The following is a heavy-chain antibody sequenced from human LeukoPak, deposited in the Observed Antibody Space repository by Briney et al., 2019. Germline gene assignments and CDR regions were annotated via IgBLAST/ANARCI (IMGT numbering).Heavy chain of an antibody. D-gene: IGHD3-16*01. CDR3: ARRRITGLGYFDY. CDR2: ISSSSTAI. Sequence: KPGGSLRLSCAASGFTFSDYYMSWIRQAPGKGLEWVSYISSSSTAIYYADSVKGRLTISRDNAKNSLYLQMNSLRAEDTAMYYCARRRITGLGYFDYWGQGALVTVSS. CDR1: GFTFSDYY. J-gene: IGHJ4*02. V-gene: IGHV3-11*01.